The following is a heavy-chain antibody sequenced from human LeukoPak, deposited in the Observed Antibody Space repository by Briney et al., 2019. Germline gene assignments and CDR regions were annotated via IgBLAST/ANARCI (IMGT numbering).Heavy chain of an antibody. CDR1: GFTFSNAW. V-gene: IGHV3-15*01. J-gene: IGHJ5*02. CDR2: IKSKTDGGTT. Sequence: PGRSLRLSCAASGFTFSNAWMSWVRQAPGKGLEWVGRIKSKTDGGTTDYAAPVKGRFTISRDDSKNTLYLQMNSLKTEDTAVYYCTTWKVTYPTDYNWFDPWGQGTLVTVSS. CDR3: TTWKVTYPTDYNWFDP. D-gene: IGHD2-21*02.